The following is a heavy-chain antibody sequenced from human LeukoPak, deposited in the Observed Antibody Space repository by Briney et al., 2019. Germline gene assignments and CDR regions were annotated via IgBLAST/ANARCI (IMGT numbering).Heavy chain of an antibody. Sequence: PGGSLRLPCAASGFTFSSYAMSWVRQAPGKGLEWVSAISGSGGSTYYADSVKGRFTISRDNSKNTLYLQMNSLRAEDTAVYYCARDGLAAAGTIGWFDPWGQGTLVTVSS. CDR1: GFTFSSYA. J-gene: IGHJ5*02. CDR2: ISGSGGST. V-gene: IGHV3-23*01. CDR3: ARDGLAAAGTIGWFDP. D-gene: IGHD6-13*01.